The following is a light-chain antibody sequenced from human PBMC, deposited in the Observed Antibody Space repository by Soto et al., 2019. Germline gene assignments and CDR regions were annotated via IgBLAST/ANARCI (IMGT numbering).Light chain of an antibody. J-gene: IGKJ4*01. CDR2: DAT. Sequence: EIVLTQSPATLSLSPGERATLSCRASQSVTWYLAWYQQKPGQAPRLLIYDATNRATGIPARFSGSGSGTDFTLTIRSLEPEDFAVYCCQQRTNWLTFGGGTRVEI. CDR1: QSVTWY. V-gene: IGKV3-11*01. CDR3: QQRTNWLT.